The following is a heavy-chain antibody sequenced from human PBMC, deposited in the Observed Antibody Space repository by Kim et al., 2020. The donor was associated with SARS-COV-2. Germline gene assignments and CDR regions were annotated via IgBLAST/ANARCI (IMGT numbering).Heavy chain of an antibody. CDR2: IRSKANSYAT. CDR1: GFTFSDSP. J-gene: IGHJ3*02. V-gene: IGHV3-73*01. Sequence: GGSLRLSCAASGFTFSDSPMHWVRQASGKGLEWVGRIRSKANSYATAYAASVRGRFIICRDDSKNTAYLQMNSLKTEDTAVYYCTRIPGTPFAFWDAFD. D-gene: IGHD1-1*01. CDR3: TRIPGTPFAFWDAFD.